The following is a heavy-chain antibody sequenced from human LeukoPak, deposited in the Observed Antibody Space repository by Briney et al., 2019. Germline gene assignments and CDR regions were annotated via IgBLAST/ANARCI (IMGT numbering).Heavy chain of an antibody. Sequence: SETLSLTCTVSGGSISSSSYYWGWIRQPPGKGLEWIGSIYYSGSTYYNPSLKSRVTISVDTSKNQFSLKLSSVTAADTAVYYCARVPRPIMIVDLVVPVDFDYWGQGTLVTVSS. D-gene: IGHD3-22*01. CDR3: ARVPRPIMIVDLVVPVDFDY. J-gene: IGHJ4*02. V-gene: IGHV4-39*07. CDR2: IYYSGST. CDR1: GGSISSSSYY.